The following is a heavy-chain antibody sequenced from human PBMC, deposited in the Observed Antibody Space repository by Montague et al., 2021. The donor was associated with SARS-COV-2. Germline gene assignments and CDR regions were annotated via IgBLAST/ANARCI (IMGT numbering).Heavy chain of an antibody. CDR2: IYHSGST. J-gene: IGHJ4*03. V-gene: IGHV4-4*02. D-gene: IGHD3-10*01. Sequence: SETLSLTCAVSGGTISSSNWWSWVRQPLGKGLEWIGEIYHSGSTXXNPSLKSRAAISVDKSKNQFFLMLGSVTAADTAVYYCASSGAGWCGSNRERFDYWGQGTLVTVSS. CDR1: GGTISSSNW. CDR3: ASSGAGWCGSNRERFDY.